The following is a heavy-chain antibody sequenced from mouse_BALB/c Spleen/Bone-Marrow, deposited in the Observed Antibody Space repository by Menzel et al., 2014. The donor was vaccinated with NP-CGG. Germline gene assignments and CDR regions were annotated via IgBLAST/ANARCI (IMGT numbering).Heavy chain of an antibody. J-gene: IGHJ3*01. CDR3: ARLHYYGYFAY. V-gene: IGHV4-1*02. Sequence: EVKVEESGGGLVQPGGSLKLSCAASGFDFSGYWMSWVRQAPGKGLEWIGEINPGSSTINYTPSLKDKFIISRDNAKNTLYLQMSKVRSEDTALYYCARLHYYGYFAYRGQGTLVTVSA. CDR1: GFDFSGYW. CDR2: INPGSSTI. D-gene: IGHD1-2*01.